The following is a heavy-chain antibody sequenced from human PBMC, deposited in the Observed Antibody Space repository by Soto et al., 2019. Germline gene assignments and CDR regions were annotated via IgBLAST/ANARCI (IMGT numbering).Heavy chain of an antibody. V-gene: IGHV3-23*01. J-gene: IGHJ5*02. CDR2: ISGSGGST. Sequence: GGSLRLSCAASGFTFSSYAMSWVRQAPGKGLEWVSAISGSGGSTYYADSVEGRFTISRDNSKNTLYLQMNSLRAEDTAVYYCAKVYIWGPFIDPWGQGTLVTVS. CDR1: GFTFSSYA. CDR3: AKVYIWGPFIDP. D-gene: IGHD3-16*01.